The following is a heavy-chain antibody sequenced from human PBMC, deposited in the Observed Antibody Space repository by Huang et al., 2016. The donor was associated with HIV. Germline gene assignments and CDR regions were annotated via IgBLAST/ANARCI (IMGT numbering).Heavy chain of an antibody. Sequence: QVQLQESGPGLVKPSETLSLTCTVSGGSISSYYWSWIRQPPGKGLEWIGYIFYSGSTNDNPSLSLKLSSVTDADTAVYYCARTFSKQLVGDWGQGTLVTVSS. CDR1: GGSISSYY. J-gene: IGHJ4*02. V-gene: IGHV4-59*01. CDR3: ARTFSKQLVGD. D-gene: IGHD6-6*01. CDR2: IFYSGST.